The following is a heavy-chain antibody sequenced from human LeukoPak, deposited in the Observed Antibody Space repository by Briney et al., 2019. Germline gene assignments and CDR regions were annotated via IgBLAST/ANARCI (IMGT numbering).Heavy chain of an antibody. CDR1: GYTFTGYY. J-gene: IGHJ4*02. CDR2: INPNSGGT. V-gene: IGHV1-2*02. Sequence: ASVKVSSKASGYTFTGYYMHWVRQAPGQGLEWMGWINPNSGGTNYAQKFQGRVTMTRDTSISTAYMELSRLRSDDTAVYYCARSMKGQWLQVDYWGQGTLVTVSS. CDR3: ARSMKGQWLQVDY. D-gene: IGHD5-12*01.